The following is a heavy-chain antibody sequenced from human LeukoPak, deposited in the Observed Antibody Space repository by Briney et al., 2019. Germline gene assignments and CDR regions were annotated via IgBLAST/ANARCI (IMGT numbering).Heavy chain of an antibody. D-gene: IGHD2-15*01. CDR3: ARETFSSFSMDV. CDR2: ISAVGRTT. V-gene: IGHV3-23*01. CDR1: GFSFDNYA. J-gene: IGHJ6*03. Sequence: GGSLRLSCAASGFSFDNYAMNWVRQAPGKGLAWVSAISAVGRTTYYADSVKGRFTISRDNAKNTLYLQMSSLRAEDTAVYYCARETFSSFSMDVWGKGTTVTVSS.